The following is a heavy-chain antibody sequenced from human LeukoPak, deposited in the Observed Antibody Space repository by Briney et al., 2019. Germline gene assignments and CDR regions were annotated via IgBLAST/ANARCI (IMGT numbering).Heavy chain of an antibody. CDR1: GFTFSSYA. V-gene: IGHV4-39*01. J-gene: IGHJ6*02. CDR2: IYYSGST. D-gene: IGHD6-13*01. CDR3: ARVARIAAAGTYYYGMDV. Sequence: GSLRLSCAASGFTFSSYAMSWVRQPPGKGLEWIGSIYYSGSTYYNPSLKSRVTISVDTSKNQFSLKLSSVTAADTAVYYCARVARIAAAGTYYYGMDVWGQGTTVTVSS.